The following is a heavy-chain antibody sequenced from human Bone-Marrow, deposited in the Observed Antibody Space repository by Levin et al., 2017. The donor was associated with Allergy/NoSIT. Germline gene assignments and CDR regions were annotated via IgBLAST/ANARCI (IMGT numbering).Heavy chain of an antibody. V-gene: IGHV4-59*08. CDR3: ARLSAAAFDP. J-gene: IGHJ5*02. CDR1: GGSITNYF. CDR2: SSYSGST. Sequence: SETLSLTCTVSGGSITNYFWSWIRQPPGKGLECIGYSSYSGSTNYNPSLKSRVTISMDMSKNQFSLKLNSVTAADTAVYYCARLSAAAFDPWGQGTLVTVYS. D-gene: IGHD6-13*01.